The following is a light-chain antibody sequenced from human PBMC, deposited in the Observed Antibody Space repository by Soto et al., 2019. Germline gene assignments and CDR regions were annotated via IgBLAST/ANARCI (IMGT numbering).Light chain of an antibody. Sequence: QSVLTQPASVSGSPGQSITISCTGTSSDVGGYNYVSWYQQHPGKAPKLMIYDVSNRPSGVSNRFSGSKSGNTASLAISGLRAEVEADYYCSSFTSRITLVVVFGGGTKLTVL. CDR3: SSFTSRITLVVV. CDR1: SSDVGGYNY. V-gene: IGLV2-14*01. CDR2: DVS. J-gene: IGLJ2*01.